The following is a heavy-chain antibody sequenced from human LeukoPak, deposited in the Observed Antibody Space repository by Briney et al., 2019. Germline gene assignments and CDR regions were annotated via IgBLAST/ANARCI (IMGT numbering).Heavy chain of an antibody. CDR3: AKQSAGSAAWYSLHYDF. Sequence: GGSLRLSCAASGFTFSSYAMSWVRQAPGKGLEWVSSVDGGGGGTYYADSVKGRFTISRDNSKDTLYLQMNGLRAEDTAVYFCAKQSAGSAAWYSLHYDFWGQGTLVTVSS. CDR2: VDGGGGGT. CDR1: GFTFSSYA. V-gene: IGHV3-23*01. D-gene: IGHD6-13*01. J-gene: IGHJ4*02.